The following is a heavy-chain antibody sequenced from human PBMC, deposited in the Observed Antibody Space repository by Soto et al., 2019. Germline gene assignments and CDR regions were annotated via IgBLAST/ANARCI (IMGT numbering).Heavy chain of an antibody. CDR3: EHRRMITGDFDY. J-gene: IGHJ4*02. CDR2: IYWDDDK. D-gene: IGHD3-16*01. V-gene: IGHV2-5*02. CDR1: GFSLSTSGVS. Sequence: QITLKESGPTLVTPSQTLTVTCTFSGFSLSTSGVSVGWIRQPPGKALEWLALIYWDDDKRYSPSLKSRLTITKDTSKTQVVPTMTNMDPVDTATYYCEHRRMITGDFDYWGQGTLVTVSS.